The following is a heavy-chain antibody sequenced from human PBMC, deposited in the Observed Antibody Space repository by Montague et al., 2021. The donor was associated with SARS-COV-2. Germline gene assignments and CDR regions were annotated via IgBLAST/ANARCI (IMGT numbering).Heavy chain of an antibody. CDR2: IYYSGST. V-gene: IGHV4-39*01. D-gene: IGHD5-12*01. J-gene: IGHJ4*02. CDR1: GGSISSSTYY. CDR3: ARHGWGWLRLLRPFDY. Sequence: SETLSLTCTDSGGSISSSTYYWGWIRQPPGKGLEWIGSIYYSGSTYYNPSLKSRVTISVDTSKNQFSLKLSSVTAADTAVYYCARHGWGWLRLLRPFDYWGQGTLVTVSS.